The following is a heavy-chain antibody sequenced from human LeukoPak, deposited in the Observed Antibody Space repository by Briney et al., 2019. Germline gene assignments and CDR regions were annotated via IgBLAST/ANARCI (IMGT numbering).Heavy chain of an antibody. Sequence: GRSLRLSCAASGLTFGSYGMHWVRQAPGEGLEWVAVISYDGSNKYYADSVKGRFTISRDNSKNTLYLQMNSLRAEDTAVYYCAKLSLDFYDSSGPSRYFDYWGQGTLVTVSS. CDR2: ISYDGSNK. V-gene: IGHV3-30*18. D-gene: IGHD3-22*01. J-gene: IGHJ4*02. CDR1: GLTFGSYG. CDR3: AKLSLDFYDSSGPSRYFDY.